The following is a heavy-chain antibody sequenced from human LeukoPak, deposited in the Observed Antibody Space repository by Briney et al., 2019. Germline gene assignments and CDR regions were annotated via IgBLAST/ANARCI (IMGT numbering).Heavy chain of an antibody. CDR1: GFTVSSNY. CDR2: IYSGGST. Sequence: PGGSLRLSCAASGFTVSSNYMSWVRQAPGKGLEWVSVIYSGGSTYYADSVKGRFTISRDKSKNTLYLQMNSLRAEDTAVYYCARDDSSGYRYRFDYWGQGTLVTVSS. J-gene: IGHJ4*02. D-gene: IGHD3-22*01. CDR3: ARDDSSGYRYRFDY. V-gene: IGHV3-66*02.